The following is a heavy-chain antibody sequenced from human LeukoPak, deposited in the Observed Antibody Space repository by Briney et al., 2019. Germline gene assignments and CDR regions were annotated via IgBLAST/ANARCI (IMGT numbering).Heavy chain of an antibody. CDR2: IWYDGSNK. Sequence: GGSLRLSCAASGFTFSNYDMHWVRQSPGKGLEWVAVIWYDGSNKYYADSVKGRFTISRDNSKSTLYLQMNSLRAEDTAVYYCVRGFDGTNAFDLWGQGTMVTVSS. CDR3: VRGFDGTNAFDL. V-gene: IGHV3-33*01. CDR1: GFTFSNYD. J-gene: IGHJ3*01. D-gene: IGHD3-9*01.